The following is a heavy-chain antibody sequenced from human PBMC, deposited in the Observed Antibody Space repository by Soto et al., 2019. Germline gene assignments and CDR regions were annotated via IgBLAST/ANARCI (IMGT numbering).Heavy chain of an antibody. Sequence: GGSLRLSCTASGFTFGDYAMSWVRQAPGKGLEWVGFIRSKADGGTTEYAASVKGRFSIARDDSKSIAYLQMNSLKTEDTAVYYCTSLDFYSNCYYYGMDVWGQGTTVTVS. CDR1: GFTFGDYA. D-gene: IGHD4-4*01. CDR2: IRSKADGGTT. CDR3: TSLDFYSNCYYYGMDV. J-gene: IGHJ6*02. V-gene: IGHV3-49*04.